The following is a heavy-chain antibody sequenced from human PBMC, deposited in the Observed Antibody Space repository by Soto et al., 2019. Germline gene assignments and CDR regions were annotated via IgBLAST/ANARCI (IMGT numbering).Heavy chain of an antibody. J-gene: IGHJ5*02. V-gene: IGHV1-46*01. CDR2: INPSGDFT. D-gene: IGHD3-10*01. Sequence: ASVKVSCKASGFSFIIYWMHWVRQAPGQGLEWMGLINPSGDFTIYAQKFQGRLTMTRDTSTTTVYMELSSLRFEDTAVYYCARDNSNMVRGVPFWWFDPWGQGTLVTVSS. CDR3: ARDNSNMVRGVPFWWFDP. CDR1: GFSFIIYW.